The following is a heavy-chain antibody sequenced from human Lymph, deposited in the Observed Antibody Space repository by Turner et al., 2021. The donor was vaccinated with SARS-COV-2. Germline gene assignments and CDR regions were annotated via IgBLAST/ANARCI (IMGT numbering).Heavy chain of an antibody. CDR1: GFTFSSYW. Sequence: EVQLVESGGGLVQPGGSLRLSCAASGFTFSSYWMSWVRQAPGKGLEWVANRKQDGSEKNYGDSVKGGFTIARDNAKNSLYLQMNSLRAEDTAVYYCAREDTVMVYDYWGQGTLVTVSS. D-gene: IGHD5-18*01. V-gene: IGHV3-7*03. J-gene: IGHJ4*02. CDR2: RKQDGSEK. CDR3: AREDTVMVYDY.